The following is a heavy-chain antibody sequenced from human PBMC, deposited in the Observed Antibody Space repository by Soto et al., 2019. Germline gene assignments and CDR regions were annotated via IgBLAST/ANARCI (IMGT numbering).Heavy chain of an antibody. CDR1: GFTFSSYG. D-gene: IGHD3-22*01. CDR2: ISYDGSNK. J-gene: IGHJ6*02. CDR3: AKILGSYYDSKAGMDV. V-gene: IGHV3-30*18. Sequence: QVQLVESGGGVVQPGRSLRLSCAASGFTFSSYGMHWVRQAPGKGLEWVAVISYDGSNKYYADSVKGRFTISRDNSKNTLYLQMNSLRAEDTAVYYCAKILGSYYDSKAGMDVWGQGPTVTVSS.